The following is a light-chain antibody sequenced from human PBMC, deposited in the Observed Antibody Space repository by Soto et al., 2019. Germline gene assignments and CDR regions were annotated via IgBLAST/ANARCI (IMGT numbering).Light chain of an antibody. V-gene: IGKV1-39*01. CDR2: TAS. CDR3: QQSLSTPRT. Sequence: DIQMTQSPSSLSASVGDRVTMACRASQNINSYLNWYQQRPGKAPKLLIYTASSLQSGVPSRFSGSGSGTDFTLTITSLQPEDFASYYCQQSLSTPRTFGGGTKVEIK. J-gene: IGKJ4*01. CDR1: QNINSY.